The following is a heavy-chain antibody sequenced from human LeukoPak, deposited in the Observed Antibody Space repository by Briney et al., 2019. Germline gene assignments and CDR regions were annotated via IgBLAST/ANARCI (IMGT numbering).Heavy chain of an antibody. J-gene: IGHJ4*02. D-gene: IGHD4-23*01. CDR1: GFTVTSNS. CDR2: IYRGGST. V-gene: IGHV3-53*04. CDR3: ARTLRGGKFDY. Sequence: PGGSLRLSCAASGFTVTSNSMNWVRQAPGKGLEWVSVIYRGGSTYYADSVKGRFTISRHNSRDTMYLQMNSLRTEDTAVYYCARTLRGGKFDYWGQGTLVTVSS.